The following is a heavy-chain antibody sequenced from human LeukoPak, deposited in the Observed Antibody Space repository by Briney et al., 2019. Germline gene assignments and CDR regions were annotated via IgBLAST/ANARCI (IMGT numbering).Heavy chain of an antibody. CDR2: ISYDGSNK. V-gene: IGHV3-30*04. CDR1: GFTFRSYA. D-gene: IGHD3-10*01. CDR3: AKEMIRGDNFDY. Sequence: GRSLRLSCAASGFTFRSYAIHWVRQAPGKGLEWVAVISYDGSNKYYADSVKGRFTISRDNSKNTLYLQMNSLRTEDTAMYYCAKEMIRGDNFDYWGQGTLVTVSS. J-gene: IGHJ4*02.